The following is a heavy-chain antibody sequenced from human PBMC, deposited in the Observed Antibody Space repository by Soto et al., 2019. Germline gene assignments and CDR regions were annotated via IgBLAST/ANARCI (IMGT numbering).Heavy chain of an antibody. CDR2: ISYDGSDK. CDR1: GFPFTSYG. D-gene: IGHD3-10*01. CDR3: VGGQYYLDY. J-gene: IGHJ4*02. V-gene: IGHV3-30*03. Sequence: QVQLVESGGGVVQPGRSLRLSCAASGFPFTSYGMHWVREGPDKGLEWVAIISYDGSDKYYADSVKGRFTISRDNSKNALYLQMNRLRPEDTALYYCVGGQYYLDYRGQGTLVIVSS.